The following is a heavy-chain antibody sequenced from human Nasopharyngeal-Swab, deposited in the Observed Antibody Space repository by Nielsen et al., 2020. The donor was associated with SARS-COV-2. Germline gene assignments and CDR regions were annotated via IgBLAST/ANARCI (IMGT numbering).Heavy chain of an antibody. CDR3: ARGGVVVVAATLYYYYGMDV. J-gene: IGHJ6*02. Sequence: VRQAPGKGLEWVSYISGISGTINYVDSVKGRFTISRDNSKNTLYLQMNSLRAEDTAVYYCARGGVVVVAATLYYYYGMDVWGQGTTVTVSS. CDR2: ISGISGTI. D-gene: IGHD2-15*01. V-gene: IGHV3-48*01.